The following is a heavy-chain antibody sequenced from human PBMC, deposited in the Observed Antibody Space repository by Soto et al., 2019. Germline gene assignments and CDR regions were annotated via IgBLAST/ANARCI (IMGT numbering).Heavy chain of an antibody. J-gene: IGHJ6*02. CDR1: GGSISSGGYY. Sequence: PSETLSLTCTVSGGSISSGGYYWSWIRQHPGKGLEWIGYIYYSGSTYYNPSLKSRVTISVDTSKNQFSLKLGSVTAADTAVYYCARESMVRGATPYGMDVWGQGTTVTVSS. D-gene: IGHD3-10*01. V-gene: IGHV4-31*03. CDR3: ARESMVRGATPYGMDV. CDR2: IYYSGST.